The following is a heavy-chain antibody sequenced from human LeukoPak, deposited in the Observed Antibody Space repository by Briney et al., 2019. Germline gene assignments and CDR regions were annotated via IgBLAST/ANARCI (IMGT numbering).Heavy chain of an antibody. CDR3: SRDRLGGLDL. CDR2: ISTMSNYI. Sequence: GSLRLSCAASGFDFSTYAIDWVRQAPGKGLEWVSSISTMSNYIFYGDSVKGRFTISRDSAKNSVYLQMNSLRPDDTAVYYCSRDRLGGLDLWGQGTLVTVSS. CDR1: GFDFSTYA. D-gene: IGHD5-12*01. J-gene: IGHJ5*02. V-gene: IGHV3-21*06.